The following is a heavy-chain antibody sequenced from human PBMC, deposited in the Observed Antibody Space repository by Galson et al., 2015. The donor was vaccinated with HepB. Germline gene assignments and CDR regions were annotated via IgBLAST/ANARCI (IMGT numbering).Heavy chain of an antibody. CDR1: GFTFSSYA. V-gene: IGHV3-23*01. J-gene: IGHJ4*02. D-gene: IGHD4-17*01. CDR3: AKHDYGDYDSDY. CDR2: ISGSGGST. Sequence: SLRLSCAASGFTFSSYAMSWVRQAPGKGLEWVSAISGSGGSTYYADSVKGRFTISRDNSKNTLYLQMNSLRAEDTAVYYCAKHDYGDYDSDYWGQGTLVTVSS.